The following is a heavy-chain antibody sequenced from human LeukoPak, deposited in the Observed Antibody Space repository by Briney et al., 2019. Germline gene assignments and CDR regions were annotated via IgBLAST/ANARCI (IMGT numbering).Heavy chain of an antibody. D-gene: IGHD2-21*02. CDR1: GYTFTDYS. CDR3: ARMALGGGDSIEFDS. CDR2: INPNIGDA. V-gene: IGHV1-2*02. J-gene: IGHJ5*01. Sequence: ASVKVCCKASGYTFTDYSIHWVRQAPGQGLEWMGWINPNIGDASYAQKFQDRVTMTRDRSINTAYMELSRLTSDDTAVYYCARMALGGGDSIEFDSWGQGTLVTVSS.